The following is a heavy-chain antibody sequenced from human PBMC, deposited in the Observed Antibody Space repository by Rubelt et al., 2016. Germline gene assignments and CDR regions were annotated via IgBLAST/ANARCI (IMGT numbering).Heavy chain of an antibody. Sequence: QVQLVESGGGVVQPGRSLRLSCAASGFTFSSYGMHWVRQAPGKGLEWVAVIWYDGSNNFYADSVKGRFTISRDNSKNTLYLQMNSLRAEDTAVYYCAKDEQTEWLADYWGQGTLVTVSS. J-gene: IGHJ4*02. CDR3: AKDEQTEWLADY. CDR2: IWYDGSNN. V-gene: IGHV3-30*18. CDR1: GFTFSSYG. D-gene: IGHD6-19*01.